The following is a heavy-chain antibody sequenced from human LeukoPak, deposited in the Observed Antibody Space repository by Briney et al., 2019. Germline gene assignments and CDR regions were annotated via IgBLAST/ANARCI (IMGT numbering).Heavy chain of an antibody. D-gene: IGHD3-10*01. CDR1: GFSFNNYW. CDR2: INQARSDK. Sequence: PGGSLRLSCAASGFSFNNYWMSWVRQAPGKGLEWVANINQARSDKYYLDSVKGRFTISRDNAKNSLYLQMNSLRAEDTAVYYCARGMIRGVMDDYWGQGTLVTVSS. V-gene: IGHV3-7*05. J-gene: IGHJ4*02. CDR3: ARGMIRGVMDDY.